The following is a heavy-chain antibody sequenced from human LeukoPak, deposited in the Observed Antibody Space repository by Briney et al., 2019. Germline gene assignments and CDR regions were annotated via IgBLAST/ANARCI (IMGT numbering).Heavy chain of an antibody. CDR3: AKDMEKQQKYYYYGMDV. CDR1: GFTFSSYG. Sequence: PGRSLRLSCAASGFTFSSYGMHWVRQAPGKGLEWVAVISYDGSNKYYADSVKGRFTISRDNSKNTLYLQMNSLRAEDTAVYYCAKDMEKQQKYYYYGMDVWGQGTTVTVSS. CDR2: ISYDGSNK. D-gene: IGHD6-13*01. J-gene: IGHJ6*02. V-gene: IGHV3-30*18.